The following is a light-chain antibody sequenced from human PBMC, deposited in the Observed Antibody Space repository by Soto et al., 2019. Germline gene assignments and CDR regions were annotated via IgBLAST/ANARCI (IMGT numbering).Light chain of an antibody. CDR1: QTVSTNY. CDR2: GAS. J-gene: IGKJ5*01. CDR3: QQYGGSPIT. V-gene: IGKV3-20*01. Sequence: EIVLTQSPGTLSLSPGERATLSCRASQTVSTNYLAWYQQKPGQAPRLLIYGASKRATGIPDRFSGSGSGTDFTLTISRLEPEDFALYYCQQYGGSPITFGQGTRLEIK.